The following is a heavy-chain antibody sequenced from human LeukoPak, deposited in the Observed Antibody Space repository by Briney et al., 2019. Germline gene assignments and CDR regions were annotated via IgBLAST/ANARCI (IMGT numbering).Heavy chain of an antibody. CDR2: SSYTGTT. V-gene: IGHV4-61*01. CDR3: AKSWNYYDSSGDDALDI. D-gene: IGHD3-22*01. CDR1: GYSISSGYY. Sequence: SETLSLTCTVSGYSISSGYYWGWIRQPPGKGLEWIGYSSYTGTTNYNPSLKSRVTISVDTSQKQFSLKLSSMTAADTAVYYCAKSWNYYDSSGDDALDIWGQGTMVTVSS. J-gene: IGHJ3*02.